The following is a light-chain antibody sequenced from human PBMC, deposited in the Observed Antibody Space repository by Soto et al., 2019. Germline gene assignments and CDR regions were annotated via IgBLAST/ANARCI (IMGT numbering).Light chain of an antibody. J-gene: IGKJ1*01. CDR3: QQYQSYSQ. V-gene: IGKV1-5*03. Sequence: DIQMTQSPSTLSASVGDRVTTTCRASESINSWLAWYQQKPGKAPKLLIYKASNLESGVPSRFSGSGSGTEFTLTITSLQPDDFATYYCQQYQSYSQFGQGTKV. CDR2: KAS. CDR1: ESINSW.